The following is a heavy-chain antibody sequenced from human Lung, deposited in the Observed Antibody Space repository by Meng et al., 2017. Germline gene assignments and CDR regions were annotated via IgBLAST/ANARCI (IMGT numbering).Heavy chain of an antibody. CDR1: GGSFSDYY. J-gene: IGHJ4*02. CDR2: INHSGST. CDR3: ARGPTTMAHDFDY. Sequence: QLKEGGAGLLKALDTLSLTCVVSGGSFSDYYWSWIRQPPGKGLEWIGEINHSGSTNYNPSLESRATISVDTSQNNLSLKLSSVTAADSAVYYCARGPTTMAHDFDYWGQGTLVTVSS. V-gene: IGHV4-34*01. D-gene: IGHD4-11*01.